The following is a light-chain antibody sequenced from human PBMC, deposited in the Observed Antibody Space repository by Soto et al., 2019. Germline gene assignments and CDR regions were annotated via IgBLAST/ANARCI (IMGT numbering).Light chain of an antibody. V-gene: IGLV2-14*03. CDR2: EVS. J-gene: IGLJ2*01. CDR3: SSYTSTYTVI. Sequence: QSALTQPASVSGSPGQSITISCTGTSSDVGGYNYVSWFQQHPGIAPKLMIYEVSNRPSGVSNRFSGSKSGNTASLTISGLQAEDEAGYYCSSYTSTYTVIFGGGTKLTVL. CDR1: SSDVGGYNY.